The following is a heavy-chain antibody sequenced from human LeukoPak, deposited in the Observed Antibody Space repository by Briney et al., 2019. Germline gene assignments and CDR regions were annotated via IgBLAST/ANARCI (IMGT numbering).Heavy chain of an antibody. CDR2: IKSDGTFI. V-gene: IGHV3-74*01. D-gene: IGHD6-19*01. J-gene: IGHJ4*02. CDR3: ASDAEDSSGWTFDY. Sequence: PGGSLRLSCDASGFTFSRYWMYWVRQAPGEGLEWVSRIKSDGTFISYAESVRGRFTISRDNAKNTLFLEMNSLRVDDTAIYYCASDAEDSSGWTFDYWGQGTLVTVSS. CDR1: GFTFSRYW.